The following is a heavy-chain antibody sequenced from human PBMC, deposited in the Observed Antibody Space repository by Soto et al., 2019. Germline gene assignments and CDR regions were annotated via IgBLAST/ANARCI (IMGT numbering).Heavy chain of an antibody. V-gene: IGHV3-43D*04. J-gene: IGHJ6*02. Sequence: HPGGSLRLSCAASGFTFDDYAMHWVRQAPGKGLEWVSLISWDGGSTYYADSVKGRFTISRDNSKNSLYLQMNSLRAEDTALYYCAKDSYCSGGSCPKHSYYYYGMDVWGQGTTVTVSS. CDR3: AKDSYCSGGSCPKHSYYYYGMDV. D-gene: IGHD2-15*01. CDR2: ISWDGGST. CDR1: GFTFDDYA.